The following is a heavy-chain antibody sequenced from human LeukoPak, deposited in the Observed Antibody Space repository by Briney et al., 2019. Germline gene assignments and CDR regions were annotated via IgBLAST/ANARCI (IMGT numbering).Heavy chain of an antibody. V-gene: IGHV4-34*01. CDR3: ARGRLWTRARFDY. J-gene: IGHJ4*02. CDR1: GGSFSGYY. D-gene: IGHD3-10*01. CDR2: INHSGST. Sequence: SETLSLTCAVYGGSFSGYYWSWIRQPPGKGLEWIGEINHSGSTNYNPSLKSRVTISVDTSKNQFSLKLSSVTAADTAEYYCARGRLWTRARFDYWGQGTLVTVSS.